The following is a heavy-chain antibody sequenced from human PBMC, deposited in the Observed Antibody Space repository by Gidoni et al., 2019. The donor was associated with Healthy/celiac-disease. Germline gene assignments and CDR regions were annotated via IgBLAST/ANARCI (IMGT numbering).Heavy chain of an antibody. V-gene: IGHV3-23*01. CDR3: AKDLYGDYVSGVFDY. Sequence: FTISRDNSKNTLYLQMNSLRAEDTAVYYCAKDLYGDYVSGVFDYWGQGTLVTVSS. D-gene: IGHD4-17*01. J-gene: IGHJ4*02.